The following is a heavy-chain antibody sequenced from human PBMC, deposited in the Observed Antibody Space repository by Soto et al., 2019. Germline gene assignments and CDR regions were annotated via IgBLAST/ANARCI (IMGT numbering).Heavy chain of an antibody. J-gene: IGHJ4*02. CDR3: ARHQRDDASRKIDC. D-gene: IGHD3-16*01. Sequence: GESLKISCQGSGYSFTSNWIGWVRQMPGKGLEWMGIINPADSDIKYSPSFQGHVTISADKSIGTAYLQWSSLKASDTAMYYCARHQRDDASRKIDCWGQGTLVTVSS. V-gene: IGHV5-51*01. CDR2: INPADSDI. CDR1: GYSFTSNW.